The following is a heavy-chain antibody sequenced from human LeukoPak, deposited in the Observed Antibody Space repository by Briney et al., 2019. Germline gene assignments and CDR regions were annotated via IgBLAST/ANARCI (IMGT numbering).Heavy chain of an antibody. J-gene: IGHJ5*02. D-gene: IGHD6-19*01. Sequence: SETLSLTCTVSGGSISSYYWSWIRQPAGKGLEWIGRIYTSGGTNYNPSLKSRVTMSVDTSKNQFSLKLSSVTAADTAVYYCARVRKEYSSGWYEGFDPWGQGTLVTVSS. CDR1: GGSISSYY. CDR2: IYTSGGT. CDR3: ARVRKEYSSGWYEGFDP. V-gene: IGHV4-4*07.